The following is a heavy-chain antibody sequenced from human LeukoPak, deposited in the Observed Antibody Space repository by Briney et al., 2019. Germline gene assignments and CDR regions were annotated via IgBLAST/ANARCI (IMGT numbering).Heavy chain of an antibody. CDR3: AREFGTIFGVVIPQYMDV. J-gene: IGHJ6*03. V-gene: IGHV3-20*04. D-gene: IGHD3-3*01. CDR1: GFTFDDYG. Sequence: GGSLRLSCAASGFTFDDYGMSWVRQAPGKGLGWVSGINWNGGSTGYADSVKGRFTISRDNAKNSLYLQMNSLRAEDTALYYCAREFGTIFGVVIPQYMDVWGKGTTVTVSS. CDR2: INWNGGST.